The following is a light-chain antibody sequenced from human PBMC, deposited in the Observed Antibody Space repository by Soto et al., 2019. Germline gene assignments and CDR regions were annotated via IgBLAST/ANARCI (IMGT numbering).Light chain of an antibody. V-gene: IGKV3-15*01. CDR2: GAS. CDR3: QQYNNRWT. CDR1: QSVSSN. J-gene: IGKJ1*01. Sequence: EIVLTQSPGTLSLSPGERATLSCRASQSVSSNLAWYQQKPGQAPRLLIYGASTRATGIPARFSGSGSGTEFTLTISSLQSEDFAVYYCQQYNNRWTFGQGTKVDIK.